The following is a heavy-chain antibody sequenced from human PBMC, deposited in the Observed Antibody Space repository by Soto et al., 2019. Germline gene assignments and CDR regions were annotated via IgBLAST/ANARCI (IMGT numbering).Heavy chain of an antibody. CDR1: GFTFSSYS. V-gene: IGHV3-21*01. CDR2: ISSSSSYI. CDR3: ARDLSAPPSFSAFDI. J-gene: IGHJ3*02. D-gene: IGHD3-10*01. Sequence: GGSLRLSCAASGFTFSSYSMNWVRQAPGKGLEWVSSISSSSSYIYYADSVKGRFTISRDNAKNSLYLQMNSLRAEDTAVYYCARDLSAPPSFSAFDIWGQGTMVTVSS.